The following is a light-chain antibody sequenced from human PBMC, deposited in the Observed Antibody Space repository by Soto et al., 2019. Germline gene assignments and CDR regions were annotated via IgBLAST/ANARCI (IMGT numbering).Light chain of an antibody. CDR2: DDR. CDR1: RIGSKS. CDR3: QVWDSSRDHYV. J-gene: IGLJ1*01. Sequence: SYELTQPPSVSVAQGQTARITCGGNRIGSKSVQWYEQKAGQAPVLVDYDDRDRPSGIPGRFSGSKSGNTATLTISDVGAGDDADYYCQVWDSSRDHYVFGPGTKLTVL. V-gene: IGLV3-21*02.